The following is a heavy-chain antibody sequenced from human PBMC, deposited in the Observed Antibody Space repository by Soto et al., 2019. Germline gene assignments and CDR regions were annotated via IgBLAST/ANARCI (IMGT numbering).Heavy chain of an antibody. CDR2: INHSGST. V-gene: IGHV4-39*07. Sequence: SETLSLTCTVSGGSISGDGYSWDWIRQPPGKGLEWIGEINHSGSTNYNPSLKSRVTISVDTSKNQFSLKLSSVTAADTAVYYCARGMSVWMAGYSSFWGQGTLVTVSS. CDR1: GGSISGDGYS. J-gene: IGHJ4*02. D-gene: IGHD6-19*01. CDR3: ARGMSVWMAGYSSF.